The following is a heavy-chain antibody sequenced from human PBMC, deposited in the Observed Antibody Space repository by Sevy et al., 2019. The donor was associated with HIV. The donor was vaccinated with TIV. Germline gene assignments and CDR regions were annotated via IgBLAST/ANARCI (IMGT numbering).Heavy chain of an antibody. CDR3: VKDMGDYYDSYGFKMFDF. V-gene: IGHV3-9*01. D-gene: IGHD3-22*01. Sequence: GGSLRLSCAASGFRFDDYAMHWVRQTPGKGLEWVSGISWSSGTIRYAAFVMARFTVSRDNAKNSLYLQMNSLRDEDTALYYCVKDMGDYYDSYGFKMFDFWGQGTLVTVSS. CDR2: ISWSSGTI. CDR1: GFRFDDYA. J-gene: IGHJ4*02.